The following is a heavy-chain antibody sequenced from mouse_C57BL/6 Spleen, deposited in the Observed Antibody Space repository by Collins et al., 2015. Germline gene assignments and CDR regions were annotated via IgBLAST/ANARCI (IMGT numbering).Heavy chain of an antibody. CDR3: AREALYFGSALDY. J-gene: IGHJ4*01. CDR1: GFSLTNYG. V-gene: IGHV2-6*01. CDR2: IWGIGDT. Sequence: QVQLKESGPGLVAPSQSLSITCTVSGFSLTNYGVDWVRQSPGKGLEWLGVIWGIGDTNYNSALKSRLSITRDNSKSQVFLIMNSLQTDDTAVYYCAREALYFGSALDYWGQGTSVTVSS. D-gene: IGHD1-1*01.